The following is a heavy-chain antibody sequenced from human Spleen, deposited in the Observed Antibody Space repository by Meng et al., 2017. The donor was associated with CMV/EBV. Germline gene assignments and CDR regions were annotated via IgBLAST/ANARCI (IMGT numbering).Heavy chain of an antibody. Sequence: ASVKLSCTVSGYTFTSYDINWVRQATGQGLEWMGWMNPNSGNTGYAQKFQGRVTMTRNTSISTAYMELSSLRSEDTAVYYCARGGQIRYGSGVGYWGQGTLVTVSS. J-gene: IGHJ4*02. D-gene: IGHD3-10*01. CDR1: GYTFTSYD. V-gene: IGHV1-8*01. CDR2: MNPNSGNT. CDR3: ARGGQIRYGSGVGY.